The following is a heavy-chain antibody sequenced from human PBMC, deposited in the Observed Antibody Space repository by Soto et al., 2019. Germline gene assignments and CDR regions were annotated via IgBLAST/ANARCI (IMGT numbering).Heavy chain of an antibody. CDR1: GGPFSGYY. Sequence: SETLSLTCAVYGGPFSGYYWSWIRQPPGKGLEWIGEINHSGSTNFNPSLKSRVTISVDTSKNQFSLKLSSVTAADTAVYYCARVTTYYDFWSGYYGYWFDPWGQGTLVTVSS. D-gene: IGHD3-3*01. V-gene: IGHV4-34*01. CDR2: INHSGST. CDR3: ARVTTYYDFWSGYYGYWFDP. J-gene: IGHJ5*02.